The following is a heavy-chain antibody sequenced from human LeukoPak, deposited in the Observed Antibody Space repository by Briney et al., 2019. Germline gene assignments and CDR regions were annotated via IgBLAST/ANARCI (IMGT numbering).Heavy chain of an antibody. D-gene: IGHD3-10*01. CDR3: ARGSPLSEVPKIDY. J-gene: IGHJ4*02. CDR1: GYTFTGYY. V-gene: IGHV1-2*02. Sequence: ASVKVSCKASGYTFTGYYMHWVRQAPGQGLEWMGWINPNSGGTNYAQKFQGRVTMTRDTSISTAYMELSRLRSDDTAVYYCARGSPLSEVPKIDYWGQGTLVTVSS. CDR2: INPNSGGT.